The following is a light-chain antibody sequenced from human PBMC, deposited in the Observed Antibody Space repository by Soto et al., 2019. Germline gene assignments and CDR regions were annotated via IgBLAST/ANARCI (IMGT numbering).Light chain of an antibody. V-gene: IGLV2-18*02. CDR1: SSDIGSYNR. CDR2: EVN. CDR3: NSFTTSSTYV. J-gene: IGLJ1*01. Sequence: QSVLTQPASVSGSPGQSITISCTGTSSDIGSYNRVSWYQQPPDTAPKLIIYEVNNRPSGVPDRFSGSKSGNTASLTISGLQAEDEADYYCNSFTTSSTYVFGTGTKLTVL.